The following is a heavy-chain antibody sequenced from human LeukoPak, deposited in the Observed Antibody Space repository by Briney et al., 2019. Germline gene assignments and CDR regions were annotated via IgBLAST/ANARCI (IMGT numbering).Heavy chain of an antibody. CDR2: IIPIFGTA. J-gene: IGHJ4*02. CDR3: ARSEQLQYYFDY. CDR1: GGTFSSYA. Sequence: SVKVSCKASGGTFSSYAISWVRQAPGQGLEWMGRIIPIFGTANYAQKFQGRVTITTDESTSTAYMEQSSLRSEDTAVYYCARSEQLQYYFDYWGQGTLVTVSS. V-gene: IGHV1-69*05. D-gene: IGHD6-6*01.